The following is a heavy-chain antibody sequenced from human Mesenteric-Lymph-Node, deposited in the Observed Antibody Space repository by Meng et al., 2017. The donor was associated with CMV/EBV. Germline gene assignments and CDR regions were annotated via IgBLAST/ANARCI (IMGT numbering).Heavy chain of an antibody. CDR3: ARDANPRGMDV. CDR1: GGSISSYY. Sequence: SETLSLTCTVSGGSISSYYWSWIRQPPGKGLEWIGYIYYSGSTNYNPSLKSRVTISVDTSKNQFSLKLSSVTAADTAIYYCARDANPRGMDVWGQGTTVTVSS. V-gene: IGHV4-59*01. D-gene: IGHD4/OR15-4a*01. CDR2: IYYSGST. J-gene: IGHJ6*02.